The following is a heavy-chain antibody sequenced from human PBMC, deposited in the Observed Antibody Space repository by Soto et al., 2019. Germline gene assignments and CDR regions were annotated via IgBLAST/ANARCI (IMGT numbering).Heavy chain of an antibody. CDR1: GFTFSNYW. V-gene: IGHV3-74*01. CDR3: AKDLGTICFLCWFDP. D-gene: IGHD2-2*01. Sequence: GGSLRLSCAASGFTFSNYWMHWVRQAPGKGLVWVAGIDMGGINTDYADSVKGRFTVSRDNSKNTLYLQMNSLRAEDTAVYYCAKDLGTICFLCWFDPWGQGTLDTVSS. J-gene: IGHJ5*02. CDR2: IDMGGINT.